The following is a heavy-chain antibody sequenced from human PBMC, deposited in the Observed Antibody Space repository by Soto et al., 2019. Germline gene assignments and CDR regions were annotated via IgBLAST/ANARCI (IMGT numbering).Heavy chain of an antibody. Sequence: QVQLVESGGGVVQPGRSLRLSCAASGFTFSSYGMHWVRQAPGKGQEWVAVIWYDGSNKYYADSVKGRFTISRDNSKNTLYLQMNSLRAEDTAVYYCARSKYSSGGSCYSPWGQGTLVTVSS. J-gene: IGHJ5*02. CDR2: IWYDGSNK. CDR3: ARSKYSSGGSCYSP. D-gene: IGHD2-15*01. CDR1: GFTFSSYG. V-gene: IGHV3-33*01.